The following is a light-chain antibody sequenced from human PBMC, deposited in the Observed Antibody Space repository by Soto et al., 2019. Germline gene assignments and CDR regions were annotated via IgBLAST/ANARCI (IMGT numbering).Light chain of an antibody. V-gene: IGKV3D-15*01. Sequence: EIVMTQSPATLSVSPGERATLSCRASQSVSSNLAWYQQKPGQAPRLLIYGASIRATGIPARFSGSGSGTESTLTISSLQSEDFAVYYCQQYNNWPGTFGQGTKVEIK. CDR3: QQYNNWPGT. CDR1: QSVSSN. J-gene: IGKJ1*01. CDR2: GAS.